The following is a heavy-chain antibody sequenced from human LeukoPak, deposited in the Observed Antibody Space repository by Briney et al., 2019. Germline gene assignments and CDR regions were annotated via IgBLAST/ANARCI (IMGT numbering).Heavy chain of an antibody. CDR2: ISYDGSNK. CDR3: AKNGVVTGSGDAFDI. D-gene: IGHD2-21*02. V-gene: IGHV3-30*18. J-gene: IGHJ3*02. CDR1: GFTFSSYG. Sequence: PGGSLRLSCAASGFTFSSYGMHWVRQAPGKGLEWVAVISYDGSNKYYADSVKGRFTITRDNSKNTLYLQMNSLRAEDTAVYYCAKNGVVTGSGDAFDIWGQGTMVTVSS.